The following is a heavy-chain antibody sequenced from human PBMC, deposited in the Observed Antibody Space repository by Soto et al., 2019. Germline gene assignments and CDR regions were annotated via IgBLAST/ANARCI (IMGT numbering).Heavy chain of an antibody. CDR2: IWYDGSNK. CDR3: ARDGIAVAGTRGNDAFDI. J-gene: IGHJ3*02. CDR1: GFTFSSYG. V-gene: IGHV3-33*01. D-gene: IGHD6-19*01. Sequence: PGGSLRLSCAASGFTFSSYGMHWVRQAPGKGLEWVAVIWYDGSNKYYADSVKGRFTISRDNSKNTLYLQMNSLRAEDTAVYYCARDGIAVAGTRGNDAFDIWGQGTMVTV.